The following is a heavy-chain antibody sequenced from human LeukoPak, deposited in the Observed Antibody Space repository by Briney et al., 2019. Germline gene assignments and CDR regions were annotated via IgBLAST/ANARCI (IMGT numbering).Heavy chain of an antibody. J-gene: IGHJ4*02. CDR1: GGSISSYY. V-gene: IGHV4-59*01. Sequence: KASETLPLTCTVSGGSISSYYWSWIRQPPGKGLEWIGYIYYSGSTNYKPSLKSRVTISVETSKNQFSLKLRSVTAADTAVYYCARVTGYMIEDYFDYWGQGTLVTVSS. CDR3: ARVTGYMIEDYFDY. CDR2: IYYSGST. D-gene: IGHD3-22*01.